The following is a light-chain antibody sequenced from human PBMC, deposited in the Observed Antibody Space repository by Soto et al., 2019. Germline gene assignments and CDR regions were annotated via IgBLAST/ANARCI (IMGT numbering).Light chain of an antibody. CDR3: QQYYSTPLT. J-gene: IGKJ4*01. CDR1: QRISSS. V-gene: IGKV1-39*01. CDR2: AAS. Sequence: DILMTQSPSSLSASVGDRVTITCRASQRISSSLNWYQHKSGKAPKLLIYAASGLHSGVPSRFSGSGSGTDFTLTISSLQAEDVAVYYCQQYYSTPLTFGGGTKVDIK.